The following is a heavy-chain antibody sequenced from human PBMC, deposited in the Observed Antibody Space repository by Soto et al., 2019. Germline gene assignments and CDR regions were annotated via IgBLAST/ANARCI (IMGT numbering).Heavy chain of an antibody. J-gene: IGHJ2*01. CDR1: GGTFSSYA. D-gene: IGHD4-17*01. Sequence: QVQLVQSGAEVTKPGSSVKVSCKASGGTFSSYAISWVRQAPGQGLEWMGGIIPIFGTANYAQKFQGRVTITADQSTSTAYMELSSLRSEDTAVYYCARDSGDYGDYRGRWFDLWGRGTLVTVSS. CDR3: ARDSGDYGDYRGRWFDL. V-gene: IGHV1-69*01. CDR2: IIPIFGTA.